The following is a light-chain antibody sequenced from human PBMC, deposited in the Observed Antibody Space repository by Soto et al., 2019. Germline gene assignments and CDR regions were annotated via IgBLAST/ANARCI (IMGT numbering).Light chain of an antibody. J-gene: IGKJ5*01. Sequence: ILLTQHPATLSLSPGERAPLSCRASQSVSSYLAWYQQKPGQAPRLLIYDASNRATGIPARFSGSGSGTDFTLTISSLEPEDFAVYYCQQRSNWPPITFGQGTRLE. CDR1: QSVSSY. CDR2: DAS. V-gene: IGKV3-11*01. CDR3: QQRSNWPPIT.